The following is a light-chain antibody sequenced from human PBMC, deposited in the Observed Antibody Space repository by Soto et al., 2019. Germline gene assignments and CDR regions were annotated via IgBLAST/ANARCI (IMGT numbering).Light chain of an antibody. CDR3: QSYDSSLSGYV. J-gene: IGLJ1*01. CDR1: SSNIGAGFD. V-gene: IGLV1-40*01. CDR2: GNS. Sequence: QSVLTQPPSVSGAPGQRITISCTGSSSNIGAGFDVHWYQQVPGTAPKLLIYGNSNRPSGVPDRFSGSKSGTSASLAITGLQAEDESDYYCQSYDSSLSGYVFGTATKVTVL.